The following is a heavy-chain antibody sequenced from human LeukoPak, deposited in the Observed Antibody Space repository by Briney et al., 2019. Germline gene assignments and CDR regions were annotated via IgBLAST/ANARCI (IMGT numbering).Heavy chain of an antibody. CDR3: ARAPMGIAVASFDY. D-gene: IGHD6-19*01. V-gene: IGHV4-59*12. J-gene: IGHJ4*02. CDR2: IYYSGST. Sequence: SETLSLTCTVSGGSISSYYWSWIRQPPGKGLEWIGSIYYSGSTYYNPSLKSRVTISVDTSKNQFSLKLSSVTAADTAVYYCARAPMGIAVASFDYWGQGTLVTVSS. CDR1: GGSISSYY.